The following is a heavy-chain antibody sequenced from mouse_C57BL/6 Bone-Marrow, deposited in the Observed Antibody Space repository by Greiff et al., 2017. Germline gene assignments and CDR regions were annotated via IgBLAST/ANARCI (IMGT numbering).Heavy chain of an antibody. CDR2: IDPENGDT. CDR3: TRIAY. CDR1: GFNFTDYF. J-gene: IGHJ3*01. Sequence: EVQLQESGAELVRPGASVKLSCTASGFNFTDYFMHWVKQRPEQGLEWIGWIDPENGDTEYASKFQGKATITVETSSNTACLQLSSLASEDTAVYYCTRIAYWGRGTLVTVSA. V-gene: IGHV14-4*01.